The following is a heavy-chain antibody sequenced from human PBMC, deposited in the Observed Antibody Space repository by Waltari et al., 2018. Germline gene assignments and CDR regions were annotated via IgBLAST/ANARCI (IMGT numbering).Heavy chain of an antibody. Sequence: QVQLVQYGAEVKTPGASVTVYCKASGYTFTGDYMHWVRQAPGQGLEWMGWINPNSGGTNYAQKFQGRVTMTRDTSISTAYMELSSLRSEDTAVYYCARDLGYYYDSSGWGDYWGQGTLVTVSS. CDR3: ARDLGYYYDSSGWGDY. V-gene: IGHV1-2*02. D-gene: IGHD3-22*01. CDR1: GYTFTGDY. J-gene: IGHJ4*02. CDR2: INPNSGGT.